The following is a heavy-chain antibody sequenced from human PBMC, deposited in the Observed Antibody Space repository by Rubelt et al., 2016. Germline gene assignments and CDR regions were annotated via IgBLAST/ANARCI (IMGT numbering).Heavy chain of an antibody. Sequence: EVQLVESGGGLVQPGGSLRLSCAASGFTLSSYWMNWVRQAPGKGLEWVSYISSSSSAIHYADSVKGRFTISRDNAKNSLYLQMNSLRDEDTAVYYCARRQVFGSNSIVYYGMDVWGQGTTVTVSS. CDR3: ARRQVFGSNSIVYYGMDV. J-gene: IGHJ6*02. V-gene: IGHV3-48*02. D-gene: IGHD1-26*01. CDR2: ISSSSSAI. CDR1: GFTLSSYW.